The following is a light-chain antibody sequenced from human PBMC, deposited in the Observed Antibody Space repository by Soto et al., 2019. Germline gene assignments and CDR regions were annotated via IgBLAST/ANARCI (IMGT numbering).Light chain of an antibody. J-gene: IGLJ1*01. V-gene: IGLV2-14*03. CDR3: CSWTRSNTRACV. CDR1: SSDVGRYNY. CDR2: DVT. Sequence: QSALNQPASVSGSPGQSITISCTGTSSDVGRYNYVSWYQHLPGRAPKLIIYDVTNRPSGVSNRFSGSKSGNRASLTISGLQAEDEGVYYCCSWTRSNTRACVFGTGAKVTVL.